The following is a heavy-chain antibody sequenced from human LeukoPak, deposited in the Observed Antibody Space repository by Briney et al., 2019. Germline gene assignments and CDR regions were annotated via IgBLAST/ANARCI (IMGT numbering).Heavy chain of an antibody. V-gene: IGHV3-30*02. D-gene: IGHD1-26*01. CDR3: ATVGATRDYFDY. CDR1: GFTFSSYG. Sequence: GGSLRLSCAASGFTFSSYGIHWVRQAPGKGLEWVAFIRYDGSNKYYADSVKGRFTISRDNSKNTLYLQMNSLRAEDTAVYYCATVGATRDYFDYWGQGTLVTVSS. J-gene: IGHJ4*02. CDR2: IRYDGSNK.